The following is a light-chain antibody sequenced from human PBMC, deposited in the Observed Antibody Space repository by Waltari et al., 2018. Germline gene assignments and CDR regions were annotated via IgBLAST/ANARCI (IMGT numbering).Light chain of an antibody. CDR3: QQFDNLVYT. J-gene: IGKJ2*01. CDR1: QSVSSY. V-gene: IGKV3-11*01. Sequence: EIVLTQSPATLSLSPGERATLSCRASQSVSSYLAWYQQKPGQAPRLLIYDASNRATGIPARFSGSGSGTDFTLTISSLQPEDIATYYCQQFDNLVYTFGQGTKLEIK. CDR2: DAS.